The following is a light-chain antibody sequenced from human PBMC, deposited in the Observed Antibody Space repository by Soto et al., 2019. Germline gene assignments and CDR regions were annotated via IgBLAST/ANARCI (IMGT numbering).Light chain of an antibody. Sequence: EIVLTQSPGTLSLSLGERATLSCRASQSVSSSYLAWYQQKPDQAPRLLIYAASSRATGIPDRFSGSGSGTDFTLTISRLEPEDFAVYYCQQYCSSPYTFGQGTKLEIK. V-gene: IGKV3-20*01. CDR1: QSVSSSY. CDR2: AAS. J-gene: IGKJ2*01. CDR3: QQYCSSPYT.